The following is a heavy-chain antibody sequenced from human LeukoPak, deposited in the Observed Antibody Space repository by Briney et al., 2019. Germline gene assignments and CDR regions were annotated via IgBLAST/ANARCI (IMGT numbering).Heavy chain of an antibody. V-gene: IGHV3-21*01. D-gene: IGHD4-17*01. CDR3: AREEGAHTVTTGGFDY. Sequence: GGSLRLSCAASRFTFSSYSMNWVRQAPGKGLEWVSSISSSSSYIYYADSVKGRFTISRDNAKNSLYLQMNSLRAEDTAVYYCAREEGAHTVTTGGFDYWGQGTLVTVSS. CDR1: RFTFSSYS. CDR2: ISSSSSYI. J-gene: IGHJ4*02.